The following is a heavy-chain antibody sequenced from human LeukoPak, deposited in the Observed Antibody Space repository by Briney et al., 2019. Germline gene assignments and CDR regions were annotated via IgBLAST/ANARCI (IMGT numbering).Heavy chain of an antibody. D-gene: IGHD6-13*01. CDR2: INPNSGGT. J-gene: IGHJ4*02. CDR3: ARAVSRLQQLVLDY. V-gene: IGHV1-2*02. CDR1: GYTFTGYY. Sequence: ASVKVSCKASGYTFTGYYMHWVRQAPGQGLEWMGWINPNSGGTNYAQKFQGRVTMTRDTSISTAYMELSRMRSDDTAVYYCARAVSRLQQLVLDYWGQGTLVTVSS.